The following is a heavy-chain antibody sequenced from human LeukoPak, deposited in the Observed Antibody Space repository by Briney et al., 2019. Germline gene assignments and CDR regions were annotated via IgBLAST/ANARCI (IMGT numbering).Heavy chain of an antibody. V-gene: IGHV1-8*01. CDR3: ARAAITIPEGNWFDP. CDR1: GYTFTSYD. J-gene: IGHJ5*02. Sequence: GASVKVSCKASGYTFTSYDINWVRQATGQGLEWMGWMHPNSGNTGYAPKFQGRVPMTRNPSISTAYMELSSLRSEDTAVYYCARAAITIPEGNWFDPWGQGTLVTVSS. D-gene: IGHD3-3*01. CDR2: MHPNSGNT.